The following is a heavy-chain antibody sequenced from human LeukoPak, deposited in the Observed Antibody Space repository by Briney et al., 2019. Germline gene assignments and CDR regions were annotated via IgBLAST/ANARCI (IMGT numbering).Heavy chain of an antibody. Sequence: GGSLRLSCAASGFTVSSNYMSWVRQAPGKGLEWVSLIDSGGSTYYAASVQGRFTVSRDTAKNSMYLQMDSLRADDTGVYYCARQPLWEPRAYYYFDYWGQGTLVTVSS. CDR2: IDSGGST. J-gene: IGHJ4*02. CDR1: GFTVSSNY. D-gene: IGHD1-26*01. CDR3: ARQPLWEPRAYYYFDY. V-gene: IGHV3-66*04.